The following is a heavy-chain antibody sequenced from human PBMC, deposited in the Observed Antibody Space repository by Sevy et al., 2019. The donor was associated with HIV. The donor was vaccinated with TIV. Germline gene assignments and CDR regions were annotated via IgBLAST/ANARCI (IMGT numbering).Heavy chain of an antibody. Sequence: GESLKVSCAASGFTFSSYSMNWVREAPGKGLEWVSYISSSSSTKDYADSVKGRFTISRDNAKNSLYLQMNSLRDEDTAVYYCAREGGYDFWSGYYYATYYGMDVWGQGTTVTVSS. J-gene: IGHJ6*02. CDR1: GFTFSSYS. CDR3: AREGGYDFWSGYYYATYYGMDV. D-gene: IGHD3-3*01. V-gene: IGHV3-48*02. CDR2: ISSSSSTK.